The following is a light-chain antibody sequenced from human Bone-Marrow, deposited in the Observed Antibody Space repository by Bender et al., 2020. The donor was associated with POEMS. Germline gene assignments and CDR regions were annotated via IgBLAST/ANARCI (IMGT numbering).Light chain of an antibody. Sequence: QSALTQPPSVSGSPGQSITISCTGTSSDVGVYDYVSWYQQHPGKAPKLILYSVTNRPSGVSHRFSGSKSGNTASLIITGIQAEDEADYYCNSRDSSGNHLVFGGGTKLTV. J-gene: IGLJ3*02. CDR1: SSDVGVYDY. CDR2: SVT. CDR3: NSRDSSGNHLV. V-gene: IGLV2-14*01.